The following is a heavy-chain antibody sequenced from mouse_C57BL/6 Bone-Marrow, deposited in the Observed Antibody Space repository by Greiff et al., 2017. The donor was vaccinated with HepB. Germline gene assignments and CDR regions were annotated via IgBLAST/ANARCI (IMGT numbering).Heavy chain of an antibody. Sequence: VHVKQSGAELVRPGASVKLSCTASGFNIKDDYMHWVKQRPEQGLEWIGWIDPENGDTEYASKFQGKATITADTSSNTAYLQLSRLTSEDTAVYYCLLTTVVAHYFDYWGQGTTLTVSS. CDR2: IDPENGDT. D-gene: IGHD1-1*01. CDR1: GFNIKDDY. J-gene: IGHJ2*01. V-gene: IGHV14-4*01. CDR3: LLTTVVAHYFDY.